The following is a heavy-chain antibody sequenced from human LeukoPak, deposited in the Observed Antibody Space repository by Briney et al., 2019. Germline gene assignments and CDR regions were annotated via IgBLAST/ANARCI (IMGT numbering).Heavy chain of an antibody. CDR1: GGSISSSNW. Sequence: SSETLSLTCAVSGGSISSSNWWSWVRQPPGKGLEWIGEIYHSGSTNYNPSLKSRVTISVDTSKNQFSLKLSSVTAADTAVYYCARGFPVTAGSYYMDVWGKGTTVTVSS. J-gene: IGHJ6*03. V-gene: IGHV4-4*02. CDR2: IYHSGST. CDR3: ARGFPVTAGSYYMDV. D-gene: IGHD4-11*01.